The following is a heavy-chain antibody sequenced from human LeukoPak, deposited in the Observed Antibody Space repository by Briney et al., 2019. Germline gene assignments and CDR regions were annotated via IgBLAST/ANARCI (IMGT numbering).Heavy chain of an antibody. CDR1: GGSISSSNW. V-gene: IGHV4-4*02. CDR2: IYHSGST. Sequence: PSGTLSLTCAVSGGSISSSNWWSWVRQPPGKGLEWIGEIYHSGSTNYNPSLKSRVTIPVDKSKNQFSLKLSSVTATDTAVYYCASLSYCSGGSCYSSYAFDIWGQGTMVTVSS. J-gene: IGHJ3*02. CDR3: ASLSYCSGGSCYSSYAFDI. D-gene: IGHD2-15*01.